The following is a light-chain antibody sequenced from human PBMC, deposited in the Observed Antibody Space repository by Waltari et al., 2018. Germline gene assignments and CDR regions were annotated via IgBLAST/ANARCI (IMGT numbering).Light chain of an antibody. V-gene: IGKV1-9*01. CDR1: QGIYIY. J-gene: IGKJ2*01. CDR2: AAS. CDR3: QQLNSYPVT. Sequence: DIQLTQSPSFLSASVGDRVTITCRASQGIYIYLALYQQKPGKAPKLLIYAASTLQSGVPSRFSGSGSGTEFTLTISSLQPEDFATYYCQQLNSYPVTFGQGTKLEIK.